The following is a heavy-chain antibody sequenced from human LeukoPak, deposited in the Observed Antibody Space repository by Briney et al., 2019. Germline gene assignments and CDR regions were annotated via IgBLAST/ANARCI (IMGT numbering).Heavy chain of an antibody. CDR1: GFTFSNYW. V-gene: IGHV3-7*05. CDR2: IKQDGSET. Sequence: PGGSLRLSCTAYGFTFSNYWMSWVRQPPEKGLEWVANIKQDGSETVYVDSEKGRFTISRDNAQSSLYLQMNSLKAEDTAVYYCARDPYSSSWSYGMDVWGQGTAVTVSS. J-gene: IGHJ6*02. D-gene: IGHD6-13*01. CDR3: ARDPYSSSWSYGMDV.